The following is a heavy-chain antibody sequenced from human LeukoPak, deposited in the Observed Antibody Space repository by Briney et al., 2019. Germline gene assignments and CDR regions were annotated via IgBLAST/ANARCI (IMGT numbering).Heavy chain of an antibody. Sequence: PGGSLRLSCVASGFTFRSYAMRWVRQAPGKGLLWVSRINLDGSSTAYADSVRGRFTIPRDNAKNTLYLQMNSLRAEDTAVYYCARDLRSAGDYWGQGSLVTVSS. CDR3: ARDLRSAGDY. CDR2: INLDGSST. CDR1: GFTFRSYA. V-gene: IGHV3-74*01. J-gene: IGHJ4*02. D-gene: IGHD3-3*01.